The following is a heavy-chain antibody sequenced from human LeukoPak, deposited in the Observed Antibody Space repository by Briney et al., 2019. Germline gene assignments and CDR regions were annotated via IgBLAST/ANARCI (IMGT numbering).Heavy chain of an antibody. CDR1: GFTFSSYS. D-gene: IGHD5-24*01. V-gene: IGHV3-7*01. CDR3: ANGDGFDY. Sequence: GGSLRLSCAASGFTFSSYSMSWVRQAPGKGLEWVANIKQDGSEKYYADSVTGRFTISRDNAKNLLYLQMNSLRVEDTAVYYCANGDGFDYWGQGTLVTVSS. J-gene: IGHJ4*02. CDR2: IKQDGSEK.